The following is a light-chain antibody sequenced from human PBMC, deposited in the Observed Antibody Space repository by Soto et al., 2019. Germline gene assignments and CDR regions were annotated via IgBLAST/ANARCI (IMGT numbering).Light chain of an antibody. Sequence: ELVMTQSPATLSVSPGESATLSCGASHSVSSSLAWYQQKPGQTPRLLIYGASTRATGVPARFSGSGSGTEFTLTIGSLQSEDFAVYYCQHYNTWPWTFGQGTMVDTK. V-gene: IGKV3-15*01. J-gene: IGKJ1*01. CDR1: HSVSSS. CDR3: QHYNTWPWT. CDR2: GAS.